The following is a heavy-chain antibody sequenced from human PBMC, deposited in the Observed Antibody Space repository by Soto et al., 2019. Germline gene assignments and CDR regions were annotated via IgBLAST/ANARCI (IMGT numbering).Heavy chain of an antibody. CDR1: GGSISSSNW. Sequence: PSETLSLTCAVSGGSISSSNWWSWVRQPPGKGLEWIGEIYHSGSTNYHPSLKSRVTISVDKSKNQFSLKLSSVTAADTAVYYCARAYSSSWYWFDPWGQGTLVTVSS. V-gene: IGHV4-4*02. D-gene: IGHD6-13*01. J-gene: IGHJ5*02. CDR3: ARAYSSSWYWFDP. CDR2: IYHSGST.